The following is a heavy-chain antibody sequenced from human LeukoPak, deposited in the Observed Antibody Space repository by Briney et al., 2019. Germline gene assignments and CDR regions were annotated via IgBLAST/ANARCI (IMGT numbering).Heavy chain of an antibody. Sequence: SETLSLTCTVSGGSISSYYWSWIRQPPGKGLEWMGYIYYSGSTNYNPSLKSRVTISVDTSKNQFSLKLSSVTAADTAVYYCARREGYCSGGSCSHYFDYWGQGTLVTVSS. V-gene: IGHV4-59*08. CDR2: IYYSGST. J-gene: IGHJ4*02. CDR3: ARREGYCSGGSCSHYFDY. D-gene: IGHD2-15*01. CDR1: GGSISSYY.